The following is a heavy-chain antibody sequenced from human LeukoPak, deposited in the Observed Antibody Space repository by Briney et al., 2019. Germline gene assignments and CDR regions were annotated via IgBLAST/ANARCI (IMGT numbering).Heavy chain of an antibody. Sequence: GGSLRLSCAASGFTFSSYGMSWVRQAPGKGLEWVSAISGSGGSTYYADSVKGRFTISRDNSKNTLSLQMNSLTADDTAVYYCARDSSMLRGPLVIYYFDFWGQGTLVTVSS. J-gene: IGHJ4*02. CDR3: ARDSSMLRGPLVIYYFDF. D-gene: IGHD3-10*01. CDR2: ISGSGGST. CDR1: GFTFSSYG. V-gene: IGHV3-23*01.